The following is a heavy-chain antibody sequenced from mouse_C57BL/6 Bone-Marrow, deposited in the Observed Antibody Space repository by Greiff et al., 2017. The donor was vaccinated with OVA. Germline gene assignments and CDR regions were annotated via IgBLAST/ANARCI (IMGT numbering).Heavy chain of an antibody. CDR2: IDPSDSYT. J-gene: IGHJ4*01. D-gene: IGHD2-1*01. CDR3: ARRGGFLLSYAMDY. CDR1: GYTFTSYW. Sequence: VKLMESGAELVMPGASVKLSCKASGYTFTSYWMHWVKQRPGQGLEWIGEIDPSDSYTNYNQKFKGKSTLTVDKSSSTAYMQLSSLTSEDSAVYYCARRGGFLLSYAMDYWGQGTSVTVSS. V-gene: IGHV1-69*01.